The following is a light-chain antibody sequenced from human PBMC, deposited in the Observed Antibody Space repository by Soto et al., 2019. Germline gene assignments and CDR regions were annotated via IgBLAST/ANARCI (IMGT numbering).Light chain of an antibody. J-gene: IGKJ5*01. Sequence: DIQLTQSPSFLSASVGDRVTITCRASQGISSLLAWYQQRPGKAPKLLIHTASTLQSGVPSRFSGSGSGTEFTLTISRLQPEDFATYYCQHRHSYPITFGQGTRLEIK. CDR1: QGISSL. CDR3: QHRHSYPIT. CDR2: TAS. V-gene: IGKV1-9*01.